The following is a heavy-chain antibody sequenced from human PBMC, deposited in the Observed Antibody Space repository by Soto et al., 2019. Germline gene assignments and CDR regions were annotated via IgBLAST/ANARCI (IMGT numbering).Heavy chain of an antibody. CDR3: AHRQRTVYFDY. CDR1: GFSLSTSGVG. D-gene: IGHD4-17*01. CDR2: IYWDDDK. Sequence: QITLKESGPPLVKPTQTLTLTCTFSGFSLSTSGVGVGWIRQPPGKALEWLALIYWDDDKRYSPSLKSRLTIPEDTAKNQAVLTMTNMDPVDTATYYCAHRQRTVYFDYWGQGTLVTVSS. V-gene: IGHV2-5*02. J-gene: IGHJ4*02.